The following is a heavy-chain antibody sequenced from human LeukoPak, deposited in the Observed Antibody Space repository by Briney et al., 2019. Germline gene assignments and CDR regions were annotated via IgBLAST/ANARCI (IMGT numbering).Heavy chain of an antibody. CDR3: ARGYSSGWYNWFDP. J-gene: IGHJ5*02. D-gene: IGHD6-19*01. CDR2: ISYDGSNK. V-gene: IGHV3-30*01. CDR1: GFTFSSYA. Sequence: PGRSLRPSCAASGFTFSSYAMHWVRQAPGKGLEWVAVISYDGSNKYYADSVKGRFTISRDNSKSTLYLQMNSLRAEDTAVYYCARGYSSGWYNWFDPWGQGTLVTVSS.